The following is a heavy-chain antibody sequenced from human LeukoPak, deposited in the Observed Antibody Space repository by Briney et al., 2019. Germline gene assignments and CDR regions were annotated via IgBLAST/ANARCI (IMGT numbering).Heavy chain of an antibody. CDR1: GFTFSNYA. CDR2: ISYDGSNE. V-gene: IGHV3-30-3*01. D-gene: IGHD2-15*01. J-gene: IGHJ3*02. CDR3: ASDIVVPGAFDI. Sequence: GGSLRLSCAASGFTFSNYAMHWVRQAPGKGLEWVAVISYDGSNEYYADSVKGRFTISRDNAKNSLYLQMNSLRAEDTAVYYCASDIVVPGAFDIWGQGTMVTVSS.